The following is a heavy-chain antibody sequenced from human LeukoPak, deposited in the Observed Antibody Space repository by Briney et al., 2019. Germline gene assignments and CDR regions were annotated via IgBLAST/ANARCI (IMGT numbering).Heavy chain of an antibody. Sequence: PSETLSLTCTVSGGSISSYYWSWIRQPPGKGLEWIGYIYYSGSTNYNPSLKSRVTISVDTSKNQSSLKLSSVTAADTAVYYCARDSGSYYLGAFDIWGQGTMVTVSS. V-gene: IGHV4-59*01. D-gene: IGHD1-26*01. J-gene: IGHJ3*02. CDR1: GGSISSYY. CDR2: IYYSGST. CDR3: ARDSGSYYLGAFDI.